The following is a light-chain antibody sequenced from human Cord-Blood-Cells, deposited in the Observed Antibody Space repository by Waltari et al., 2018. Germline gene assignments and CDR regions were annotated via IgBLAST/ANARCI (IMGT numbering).Light chain of an antibody. J-gene: IGLJ3*02. CDR1: SSDVGSYNL. Sequence: QSALTQPASVSGSPGQSITTSCPGTSSDVGSYNLVSWYQQPPGKAPKLMIYEGSKRPSGVSKRFSGSNSGNTASLTISGLQAEDEADYYCCSYAGSSTWVFGGGTKLIVL. V-gene: IGLV2-23*01. CDR2: EGS. CDR3: CSYAGSSTWV.